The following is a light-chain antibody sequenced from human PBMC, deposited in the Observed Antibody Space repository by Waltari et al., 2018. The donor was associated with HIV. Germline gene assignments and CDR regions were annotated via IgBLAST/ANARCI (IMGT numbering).Light chain of an antibody. CDR2: IKN. CDR3: AAWDDSLHGYV. J-gene: IGLJ1*01. CDR1: SSNIGSNP. V-gene: IGLV1-44*01. Sequence: QSVLTQPPSASGTPGQRVTISCSGSSSNIGSNPINWYRQLPGTAPKLLIYIKNHWPSGAPDRFSGSKSGTSASLAISGLQSEDEADYYCAAWDDSLHGYVFGTGTKVTVV.